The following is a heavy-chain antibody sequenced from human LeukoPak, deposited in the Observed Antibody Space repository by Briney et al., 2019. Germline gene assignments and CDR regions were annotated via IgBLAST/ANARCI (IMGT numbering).Heavy chain of an antibody. CDR3: AKGEEWSDYYYYGMDV. J-gene: IGHJ6*02. D-gene: IGHD3-3*01. V-gene: IGHV3-9*01. CDR1: GFTFDDYA. Sequence: PGGSLRLSCAASGFTFDDYAMHWVRQAPGKGLEWVSGISWNSGSIGYADSVKGRFTISRDNAKNSLYLQMNSLRAEDTALYYCAKGEEWSDYYYYGMDVWGQGTTVTVSS. CDR2: ISWNSGSI.